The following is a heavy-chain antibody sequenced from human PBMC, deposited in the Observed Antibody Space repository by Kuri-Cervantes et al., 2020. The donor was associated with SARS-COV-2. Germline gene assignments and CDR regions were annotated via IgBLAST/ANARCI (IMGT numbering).Heavy chain of an antibody. Sequence: ESLQISCAVYGGSFSGYYWSWIRQPPGKGLEWIGEINHSGSTNYNPSLKSRVTISVDTSKNQFSLKLSSVTAADTAVYYCARGATIFGVVIRPLDVWGKGTTVTVSS. CDR3: ARGATIFGVVIRPLDV. D-gene: IGHD3-3*01. V-gene: IGHV4-34*01. CDR2: INHSGST. J-gene: IGHJ6*04. CDR1: GGSFSGYY.